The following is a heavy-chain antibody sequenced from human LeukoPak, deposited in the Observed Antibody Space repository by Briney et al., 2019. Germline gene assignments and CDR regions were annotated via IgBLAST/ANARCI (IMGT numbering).Heavy chain of an antibody. CDR1: GGSITSRDFY. CDR2: IYCRGTT. V-gene: IGHV4-39*07. D-gene: IGHD2-8*02. J-gene: IGHJ3*01. CDR3: ARDRGVYMGGDNDFDV. Sequence: SETLSLTCSVSGGSITSRDFYWGWIRQSPGKGLEWIGSIYCRGTTYYTPSLKSRVTMSVDTSKNQFSLSLTSVTAADTAVYYCARDRGVYMGGDNDFDVWGQGTMVSVSS.